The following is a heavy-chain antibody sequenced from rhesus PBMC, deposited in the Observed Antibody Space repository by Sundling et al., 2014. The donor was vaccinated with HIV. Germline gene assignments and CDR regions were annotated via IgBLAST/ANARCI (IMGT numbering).Heavy chain of an antibody. J-gene: IGHJ4*01. CDR1: GFTFGDYG. D-gene: IGHD5-30*01. CDR3: TRDRPGYSGRSYASYFDY. V-gene: IGHV3-183*02. CDR2: ISYTGKTV. Sequence: EVQLVESGGGLVQPGGSLGLSCAASGFTSGFTFGDYGMHWVRQAPGKGLEWVSSISYTGKTVYYADAVKGRFTVSRDNAKNSLSLRMSSLRDEDTAVYYCTRDRPGYSGRSYASYFDYWGQGVLVTVSS.